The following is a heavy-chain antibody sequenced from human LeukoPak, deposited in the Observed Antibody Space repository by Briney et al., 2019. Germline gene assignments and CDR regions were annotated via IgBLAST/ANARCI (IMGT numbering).Heavy chain of an antibody. Sequence: SETLSLTCTVSGYSISSGYYWGWIRQPPGKGVEGIGSIYHSGSTYYNASLKSRVTISVDTSKNQLSLKLSSVTAADTAVYYWAKVIAAAGANLGWFDPWGQGTLVTVSS. V-gene: IGHV4-38-2*02. CDR2: IYHSGST. CDR3: AKVIAAAGANLGWFDP. J-gene: IGHJ5*02. D-gene: IGHD6-13*01. CDR1: GYSISSGYY.